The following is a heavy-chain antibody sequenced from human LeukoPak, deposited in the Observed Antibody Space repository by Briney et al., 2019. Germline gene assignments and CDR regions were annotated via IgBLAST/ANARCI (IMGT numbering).Heavy chain of an antibody. V-gene: IGHV4-39*07. CDR2: IYYSGST. CDR3: ARANFPLGARMGY. D-gene: IGHD1-26*01. J-gene: IGHJ4*02. Sequence: WETLSLTCTVSGGSISSSSYYWGWIRQPPGKGLEWIGSIYYSGSTYYNPSLKSRVTISVDTSKNQFSLKLSSVTAADTAVYYCARANFPLGARMGYWGQGTLVTVSS. CDR1: GGSISSSSYY.